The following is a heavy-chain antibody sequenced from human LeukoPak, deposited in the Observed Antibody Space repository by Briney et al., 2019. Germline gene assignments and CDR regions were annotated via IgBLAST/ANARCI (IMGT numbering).Heavy chain of an antibody. Sequence: GGSLRLSCVASGYTFSNYAMHWVRQAPGKGLEWVAVISYDGSNKYYADSVKGRFTISRDNSKNTLYLQMNSLRAEDTAVYYCARDFRQTGEYFDYWGQGTLVTVSS. CDR3: ARDFRQTGEYFDY. J-gene: IGHJ4*02. V-gene: IGHV3-30*04. D-gene: IGHD7-27*01. CDR1: GYTFSNYA. CDR2: ISYDGSNK.